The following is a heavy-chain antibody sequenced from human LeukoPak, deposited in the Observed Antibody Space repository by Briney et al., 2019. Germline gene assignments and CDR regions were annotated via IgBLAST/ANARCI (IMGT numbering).Heavy chain of an antibody. CDR1: GFTVSSNY. Sequence: PGGSLRLSCAASGFTVSSNYMSWVRQAPGKGLEWVSVNYSGGSTYYADSVKGRFTISRDNSKNTLYLQMNSLRAEDTAVYYCARAYSSSGYFDYWGQGTLVTVSS. D-gene: IGHD6-6*01. CDR2: NYSGGST. J-gene: IGHJ4*02. V-gene: IGHV3-66*02. CDR3: ARAYSSSGYFDY.